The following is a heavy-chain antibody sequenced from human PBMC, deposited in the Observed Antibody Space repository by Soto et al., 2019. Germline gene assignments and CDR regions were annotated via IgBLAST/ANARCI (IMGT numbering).Heavy chain of an antibody. CDR2: INGRSNYK. CDR3: VREDGLVGSNSAFDY. J-gene: IGHJ4*02. CDR1: GFSFSTYN. V-gene: IGHV3-21*01. D-gene: IGHD1-26*01. Sequence: KPGGSLRLSCAASGFSFSTYNMSWVRQAPGKGLEWVSSINGRSNYKYYTDSVKGRFTISRDNTKNSLYLQMNSLRAEDTAVYYCVREDGLVGSNSAFDYWGQGTLVTVSS.